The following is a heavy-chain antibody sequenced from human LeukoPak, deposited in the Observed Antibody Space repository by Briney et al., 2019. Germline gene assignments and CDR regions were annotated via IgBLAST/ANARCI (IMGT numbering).Heavy chain of an antibody. CDR1: GFAFSNYE. CDR2: ISNSGSTI. J-gene: IGHJ4*02. V-gene: IGHV3-48*03. CDR3: AREKSLSRVLDY. D-gene: IGHD3-10*01. Sequence: GGSLRLSCAASGFAFSNYEMNWVRQAPGKGLEWVSYISNSGSTIYYADSVKGRFTISRDNAKNSLYLQMNSLRAEDTAVYYCAREKSLSRVLDYWGQGSLVTVSS.